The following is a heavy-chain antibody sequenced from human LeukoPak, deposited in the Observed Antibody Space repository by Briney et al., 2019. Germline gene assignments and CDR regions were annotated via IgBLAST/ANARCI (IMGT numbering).Heavy chain of an antibody. V-gene: IGHV4-38-2*02. D-gene: IGHD3/OR15-3a*01. CDR2: VPHSGRT. J-gene: IGHJ4*02. CDR3: ARGIVGSRDFYFRYYFDY. CDR1: GYSISSGYY. Sequence: SETLSLTCSVSGYSISSGYYWGWIRQPPGKGLEWIGSVPHSGRTYYNPSLKSRVTISVDTSENQFSLKLSSVTAADTAVYFCARGIVGSRDFYFRYYFDYWGQGTLVTVSS.